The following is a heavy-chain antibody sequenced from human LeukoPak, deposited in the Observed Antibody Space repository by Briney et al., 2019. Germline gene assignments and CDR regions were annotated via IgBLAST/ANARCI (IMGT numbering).Heavy chain of an antibody. Sequence: SETLSLTCTVSGASISSHYWNWVRQPPGKGLEWLGFIHNSGSTNSNASLKSRVTISIDTSRSQFSMRLTSVTAADTAVYYCARARDPSNSWYFDYWGQGTLVTVSS. CDR3: ARARDPSNSWYFDY. CDR1: GASISSHY. V-gene: IGHV4-59*11. CDR2: IHNSGST. J-gene: IGHJ4*02. D-gene: IGHD6-13*01.